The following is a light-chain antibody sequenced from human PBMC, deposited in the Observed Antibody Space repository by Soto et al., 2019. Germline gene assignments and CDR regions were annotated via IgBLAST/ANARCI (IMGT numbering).Light chain of an antibody. CDR1: QSVSSS. Sequence: DIQMTQSPSTLSAFVGDRVTITCRPSQSVSSSLAWYQQKPGKAPKLLIYDASTLESGVPSRFSGSGYGTEFTLTINSLQPGDFATYYCQQYESFSPYTFGQGTRLEIK. V-gene: IGKV1-5*01. CDR3: QQYESFSPYT. CDR2: DAS. J-gene: IGKJ2*01.